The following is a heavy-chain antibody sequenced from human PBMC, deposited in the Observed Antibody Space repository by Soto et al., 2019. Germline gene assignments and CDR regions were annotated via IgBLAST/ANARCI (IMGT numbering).Heavy chain of an antibody. CDR3: ARHSADFGQWLDY. CDR1: GGSISSSSYY. CDR2: IYYSGST. Sequence: QLQLQESGPGLVKPSETLSLTCTVSGGSISSSSYYWGWIRQPPGKGLEWIGSIYYSGSTYYNPSLKSRVTISVDTSKNQFSLKLSSVTAADTAVYYCARHSADFGQWLDYWGQGTLVTVSS. J-gene: IGHJ4*02. D-gene: IGHD6-19*01. V-gene: IGHV4-39*01.